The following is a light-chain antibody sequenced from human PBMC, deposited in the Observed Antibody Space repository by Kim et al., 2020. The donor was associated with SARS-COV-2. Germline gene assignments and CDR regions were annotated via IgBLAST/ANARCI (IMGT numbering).Light chain of an antibody. CDR2: RDS. J-gene: IGLJ2*01. CDR1: NIGSKN. V-gene: IGLV3-9*01. Sequence: SVALGQTARITVGGNNIGSKNVHWYQQKPGQAPVLVIYRDSNRPSGIPERFSGSNSGNTATLTISRAQAGDEADYYCQVWDSSTEVFGGGTQLTVL. CDR3: QVWDSSTEV.